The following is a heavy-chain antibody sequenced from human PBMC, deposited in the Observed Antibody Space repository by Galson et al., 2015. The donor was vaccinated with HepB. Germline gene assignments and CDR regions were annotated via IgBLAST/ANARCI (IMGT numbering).Heavy chain of an antibody. V-gene: IGHV3-30*18. CDR1: GFIFSNYG. Sequence: SLRLSCAASGFIFSNYGLHWVRQAPGKGLEWVAVILHDGSYRYYADSVRGRFTISRDNSMNTLYLQMNSLRAEDTAVYYCAKDGIFWGQGTLVTVSS. CDR3: AKDGIF. J-gene: IGHJ4*02. CDR2: ILHDGSYR. D-gene: IGHD3-3*01.